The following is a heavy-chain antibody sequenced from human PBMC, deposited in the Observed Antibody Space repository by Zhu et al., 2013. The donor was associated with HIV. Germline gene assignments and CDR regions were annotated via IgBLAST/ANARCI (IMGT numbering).Heavy chain of an antibody. Sequence: QVQLQQWGAGLLKPSETLSLTCAVYGGSFSGYYWSWIRQPPGKGLEWIGEINHSGSTNYNPSLKSRVTISVDTSKNQFSLKLSSVTAADTAVYYCARGETILWCFVYWGQGTLVTVSS. CDR3: ARGETILWCFVY. CDR2: INHSGST. V-gene: IGHV4-34*01. J-gene: IGHJ4*02. D-gene: IGHD2-21*01. CDR1: GGSFSGYY.